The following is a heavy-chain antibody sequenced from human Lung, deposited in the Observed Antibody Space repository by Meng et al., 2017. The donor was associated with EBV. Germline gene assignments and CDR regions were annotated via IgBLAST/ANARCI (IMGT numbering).Heavy chain of an antibody. J-gene: IGHJ4*02. D-gene: IGHD3-10*01. V-gene: IGHV1-69*01. CDR1: GGTFRSDA. CDR2: LIPLSDAP. Sequence: QLQVVEAGAEVRKPGCTGKVSCKTSGGTFRSDAISWVRQAPGQGLEWMGGLIPLSDAPHYAQKFQGRVTITADESTSTHYLDLSGLRAEDTAVYYCASESGRGFTPDYWGQGTLVTVSS. CDR3: ASESGRGFTPDY.